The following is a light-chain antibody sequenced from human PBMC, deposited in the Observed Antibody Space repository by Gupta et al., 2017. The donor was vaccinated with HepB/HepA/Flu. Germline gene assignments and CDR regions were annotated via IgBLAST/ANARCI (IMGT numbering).Light chain of an antibody. CDR1: DSDIGAYVD. V-gene: IGLV1-40*01. Sequence: QFVLTQPLSVSGAPGQRVTISCTGSDSDIGAYVDVHWSQHVAGRAPKLLIYGNTNRPSGVPDRFSGSKSGTAASLAITGLQAEDEADYYCQSYDSGLSVWVFGGGTKVTVL. CDR3: QSYDSGLSVWV. J-gene: IGLJ3*02. CDR2: GNT.